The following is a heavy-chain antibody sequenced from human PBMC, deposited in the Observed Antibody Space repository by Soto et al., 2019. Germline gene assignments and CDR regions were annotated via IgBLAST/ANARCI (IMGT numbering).Heavy chain of an antibody. CDR2: IWYDVSNK. CDR3: ARDRVTMVRGVMTLGWRN. Sequence: QVQLVESGGGVVPPGRSLRLSCEASGFTFSSYGMHWVRQAPGMGLEWVGVIWYDVSNKYYADSVKGRFTISRDNSKNTLYLQMRILRAEYTAVYYWARDRVTMVRGVMTLGWRNWGQGTLVTVSS. V-gene: IGHV3-33*01. CDR1: GFTFSSYG. J-gene: IGHJ4*02. D-gene: IGHD3-10*01.